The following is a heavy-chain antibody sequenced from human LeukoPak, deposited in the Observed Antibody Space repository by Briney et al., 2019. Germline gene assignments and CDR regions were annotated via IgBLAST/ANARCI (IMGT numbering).Heavy chain of an antibody. J-gene: IGHJ6*02. CDR2: IYYSGST. CDR1: GGSISSYY. D-gene: IGHD3-16*01. Sequence: PSETLSLTCTVSGGSISSYYWSWIRQPPGKGLEWIGYIYYSGSTNYNPSLKSRVTISVDTSKNQFSLKLSSVTAADTAVYYCARVGAMLGMDVWGQGTTVTVSS. V-gene: IGHV4-59*01. CDR3: ARVGAMLGMDV.